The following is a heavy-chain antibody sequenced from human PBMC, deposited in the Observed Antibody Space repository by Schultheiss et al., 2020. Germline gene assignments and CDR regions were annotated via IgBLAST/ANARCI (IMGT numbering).Heavy chain of an antibody. J-gene: IGHJ6*02. D-gene: IGHD6-6*01. CDR2: ISSSSSYI. Sequence: GGSLRLSCAASGFTFSSYAMSWVRQAPGKGLEWVSAISSSSSYIYYADSVKGRFTISRDNAKNTLYLQMNSLRAEDTAVYYCAKSGYSSSSGYYYYYGMDVWGQGTTVTVSS. CDR3: AKSGYSSSSGYYYYYGMDV. CDR1: GFTFSSYA. V-gene: IGHV3-23*01.